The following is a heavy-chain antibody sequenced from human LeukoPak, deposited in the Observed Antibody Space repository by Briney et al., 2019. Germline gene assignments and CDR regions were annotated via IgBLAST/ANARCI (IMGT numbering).Heavy chain of an antibody. V-gene: IGHV1-8*01. CDR1: GYTFTSYD. J-gene: IGHJ4*02. Sequence: ASVKVSCKASGYTFTSYDINWVRQATGQGLEWMGWMNPNSGNTGYAQKFQGRVTMTRNTSISTAYMELSSLRSEDTAVHYCARGDALRNLVDYWGQGTLVTVSS. CDR2: MNPNSGNT. CDR3: ARGDALRNLVDY.